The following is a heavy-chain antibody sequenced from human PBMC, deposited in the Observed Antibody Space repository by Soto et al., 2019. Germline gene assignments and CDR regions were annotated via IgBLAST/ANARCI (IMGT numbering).Heavy chain of an antibody. CDR3: ARDSLCIAVLGTGRSKNNWFDP. J-gene: IGHJ5*02. V-gene: IGHV4-34*01. CDR1: GGSFSGYY. D-gene: IGHD6-19*01. Sequence: QVQLQQWGAGLLKPSETLSLTCAVYGGSFSGYYWSWIRQPPGKGLEWIGEINHSGRTNYNPSLKSRVTISIDTSKNQFSLKLSSVTAADTAIYYCARDSLCIAVLGTGRSKNNWFDPWGQGTLVTVSS. CDR2: INHSGRT.